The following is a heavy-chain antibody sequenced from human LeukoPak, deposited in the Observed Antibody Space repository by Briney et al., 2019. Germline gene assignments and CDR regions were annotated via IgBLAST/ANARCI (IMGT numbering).Heavy chain of an antibody. CDR1: GYTFTGYY. CDR3: ARGPELELQTLDY. Sequence: ASVKVSCKASGYTFTGYYMHWVRQAPGQGLEWMGWINPNSGGTNYAQKFQGWVTMTGDTSISTAYMELSRLRSDDTAVYYCARGPELELQTLDYWGQGTLVTVSS. CDR2: INPNSGGT. D-gene: IGHD1-7*01. J-gene: IGHJ4*02. V-gene: IGHV1-2*04.